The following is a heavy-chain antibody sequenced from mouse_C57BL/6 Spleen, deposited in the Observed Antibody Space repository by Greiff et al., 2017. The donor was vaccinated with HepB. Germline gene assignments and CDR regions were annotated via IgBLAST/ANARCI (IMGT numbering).Heavy chain of an antibody. J-gene: IGHJ1*03. CDR2: IDPETGGT. V-gene: IGHV1-15*01. CDR1: GYTFTDYE. CDR3: TRDGYYGRLDV. D-gene: IGHD2-3*01. Sequence: QVQLQQSGAELVRPGASVTLSCKASGYTFTDYEMHWVKQTPVHGLEWIGAIDPETGGTAYNQKFKGKAILTADKSSSTAYMELRSLTSEDSAVYYCTRDGYYGRLDVWGTGTTVNVSS.